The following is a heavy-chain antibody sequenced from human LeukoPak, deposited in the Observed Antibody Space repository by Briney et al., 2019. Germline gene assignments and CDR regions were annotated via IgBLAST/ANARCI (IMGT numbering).Heavy chain of an antibody. CDR3: ARLGGDDHLYYGMDV. CDR1: GGSISSGDYY. V-gene: IGHV4-30-4*08. CDR2: IYYSGST. Sequence: PSETLSLTCTVSGGSISSGDYYWSWIRQPPGKGLEWIGYIYYSGSTYYNPSLKSRVTISVDTSKNQFSLKLSSVTAADTAVYYCARLGGDDHLYYGMDVWGQGTTVTVSS. D-gene: IGHD5-12*01. J-gene: IGHJ6*02.